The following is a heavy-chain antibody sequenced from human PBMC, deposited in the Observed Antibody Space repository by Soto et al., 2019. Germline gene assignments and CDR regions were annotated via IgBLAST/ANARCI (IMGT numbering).Heavy chain of an antibody. CDR2: ISGSGDST. CDR3: ARGGSGSYYDY. V-gene: IGHV3-23*01. CDR1: GFTFSSYA. D-gene: IGHD1-26*01. J-gene: IGHJ4*02. Sequence: EVQLLESGGGLVQPGGSLRLSCAASGFTFSSYAMRWVRQATVKGLEWVSAISGSGDSTYYADSVKGRFTISKDTSKNTWYLQMNSLRAEDTAVYYCARGGSGSYYDYWGQGTLVTVSS.